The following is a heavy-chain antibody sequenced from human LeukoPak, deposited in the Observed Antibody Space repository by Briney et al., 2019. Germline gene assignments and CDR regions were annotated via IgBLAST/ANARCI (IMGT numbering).Heavy chain of an antibody. CDR3: ARAAAMVRGVTTFDY. J-gene: IGHJ4*02. Sequence: PSETLSLTCTVSSGSISSYYWSWIRQPPGKGLEWIGYIYHSGSTYCNPSLKSRVTISVDRSKNQFSLKLSSVTAADTAVYYCARAAAMVRGVTTFDYWGQGTLVTVSS. CDR1: SGSISSYY. CDR2: IYHSGST. D-gene: IGHD3-10*01. V-gene: IGHV4-59*12.